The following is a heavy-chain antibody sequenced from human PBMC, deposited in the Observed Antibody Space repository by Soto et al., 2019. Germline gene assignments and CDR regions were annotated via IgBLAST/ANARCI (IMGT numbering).Heavy chain of an antibody. J-gene: IGHJ4*02. V-gene: IGHV1-69*08. CDR3: TRDWEITVSTWSFGGF. D-gene: IGHD3-10*01. CDR1: GGTFSPYT. CDR2: IIPFHGVT. Sequence: QVQLVQSGAEVKKPGSSVKVSCKASGGTFSPYTINWVRQAPGQGLEWMGRIIPFHGVTNYAQKFQARVTITADNTMSTAFMELSGLRFEDTAMYYCTRDWEITVSTWSFGGFWGRGTLVTVST.